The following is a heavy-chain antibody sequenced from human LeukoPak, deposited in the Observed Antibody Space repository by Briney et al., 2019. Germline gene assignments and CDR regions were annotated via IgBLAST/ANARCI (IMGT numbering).Heavy chain of an antibody. D-gene: IGHD6-13*01. Sequence: GGSLRLSCAASGFTFSSYAMSWVRQAPGKRLEWLANIKQDGNEKQYVDSVRGRFTISRDNAKNSLYLQMNSLRVEDTAVYYCARGGFVGAADYWGQGTLVTVSS. CDR2: IKQDGNEK. V-gene: IGHV3-7*01. CDR3: ARGGFVGAADY. J-gene: IGHJ4*02. CDR1: GFTFSSYA.